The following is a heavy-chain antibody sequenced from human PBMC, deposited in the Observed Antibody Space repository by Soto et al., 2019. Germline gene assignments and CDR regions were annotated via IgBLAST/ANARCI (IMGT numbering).Heavy chain of an antibody. CDR2: ISPYTGNT. CDR1: GYIFVNYG. CDR3: VMVDNYVTPTPQDV. V-gene: IGHV1-18*01. D-gene: IGHD3-16*01. Sequence: QVQLVQSGDEVKKPGASVKVSCKASGYIFVNYGIACVRQAPGQGLEWMGWISPYTGNTHSATKVHGRLTMTTDTATSTAYMDLGSLTSDDTAVYYCVMVDNYVTPTPQDVWGQGTTVTVSS. J-gene: IGHJ6*02.